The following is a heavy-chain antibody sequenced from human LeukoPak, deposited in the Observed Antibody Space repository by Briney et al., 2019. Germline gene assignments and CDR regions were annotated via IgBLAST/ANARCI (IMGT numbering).Heavy chain of an antibody. CDR2: IYSGGTT. CDR3: ARSAYKGGFDP. J-gene: IGHJ5*02. Sequence: GGSLRLSCAASGFSVSNNYMSWVRQAPGKGLEWVLVIYSGGTTYYVDSVNGIFTIYRDNSKNTLYLQMNSLRAEDTAVYHCARSAYKGGFDPWGQGTLVTVSS. V-gene: IGHV3-66*01. CDR1: GFSVSNNY. D-gene: IGHD1-14*01.